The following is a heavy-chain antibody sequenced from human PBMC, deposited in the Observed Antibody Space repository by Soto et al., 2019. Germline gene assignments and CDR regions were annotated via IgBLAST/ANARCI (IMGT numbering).Heavy chain of an antibody. D-gene: IGHD6-19*01. J-gene: IGHJ3*02. CDR3: ARDGGEQWLGDAFDI. CDR1: GFTFSSYA. V-gene: IGHV3-30-3*01. Sequence: QVQLVESGGGVVQPGRSLRLSCAASGFTFSSYAMHWVRQAPGKGLEWVAVISYDGSNKYYAESVKCRFTISRDNSKNTLYLQMNSLRAEDTAVYYCARDGGEQWLGDAFDIWGQGTMVTVSS. CDR2: ISYDGSNK.